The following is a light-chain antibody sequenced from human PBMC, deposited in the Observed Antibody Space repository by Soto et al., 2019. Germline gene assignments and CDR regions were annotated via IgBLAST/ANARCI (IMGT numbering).Light chain of an antibody. CDR2: GAS. CDR1: QSVSSN. Sequence: EIMMTQSPATLSVYPGERATLSCRASQSVSSNLAWYQQKPGQAPRLLIYGASTRATGIPARFSGSGSGTEFTLTISSLQSEDFAVYYCQQYNNWPPFTFGPGTKVDIK. J-gene: IGKJ3*01. V-gene: IGKV3-15*01. CDR3: QQYNNWPPFT.